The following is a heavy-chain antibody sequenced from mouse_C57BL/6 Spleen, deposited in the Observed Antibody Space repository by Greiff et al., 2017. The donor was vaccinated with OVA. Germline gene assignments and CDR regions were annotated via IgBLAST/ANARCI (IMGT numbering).Heavy chain of an antibody. Sequence: EVQRVESGGGLVKPGGSLKLSCAASGFTFSSYAMSWVRQTPEKRLEWVATISDGGSYTYYPDNVKGRFTISRDNAKNILYLQMSHLKSEDTAMYYCARDRELRRYYFDYWGQGTTLTVSS. V-gene: IGHV5-4*01. CDR1: GFTFSSYA. CDR3: ARDRELRRYYFDY. J-gene: IGHJ2*01. CDR2: ISDGGSYT. D-gene: IGHD1-1*01.